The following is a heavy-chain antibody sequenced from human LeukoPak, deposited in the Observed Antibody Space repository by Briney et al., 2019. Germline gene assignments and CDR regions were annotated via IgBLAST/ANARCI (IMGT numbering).Heavy chain of an antibody. CDR2: IYPGESAA. J-gene: IGHJ5*02. CDR1: GYNFMTYW. D-gene: IGHD1-1*01. Sequence: GESLKISCKGSGYNFMTYWIGWVRQMPGQGLEWMGIIYPGESAAKYSPSFQGQVTISLDKSISTAYLQWSGLKASDTAIYHCTIGKNGLYWFDPWGQGTLFTVSS. V-gene: IGHV5-51*01. CDR3: TIGKNGLYWFDP.